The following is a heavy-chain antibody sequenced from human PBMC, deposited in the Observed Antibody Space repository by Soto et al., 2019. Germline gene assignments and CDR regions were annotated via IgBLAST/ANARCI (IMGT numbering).Heavy chain of an antibody. CDR3: VRDVSVSSGSFGGY. D-gene: IGHD3-10*01. CDR1: GYTFDSYG. V-gene: IGHV1-18*01. CDR2: ISTYTGNT. J-gene: IGHJ4*02. Sequence: QVQLAQSGPELKKPGAAVRVSCKASGYTFDSYGLSWVRQAPGQGLEWMGWISTYTGNTDYPQRFQGRVTMDTDTSTSTAYLDLRSLTSDDTAVYYCVRDVSVSSGSFGGYWGQGTLVTVSS.